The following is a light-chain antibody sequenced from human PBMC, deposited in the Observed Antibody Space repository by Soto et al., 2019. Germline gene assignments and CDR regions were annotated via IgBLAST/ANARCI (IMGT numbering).Light chain of an antibody. J-gene: IGKJ5*01. CDR2: GAS. CDR1: QSVSSSY. CDR3: QHYDNLPST. Sequence: EIVLTQSPGTLSLSPGERATLSCRASQSVSSSYLALYQQKPGQPPRLLIYGASSRATGIPDRFSGSGSGTDFTLTISRLDPEDFAVFYCQHYDNLPSTFGQGTRLEIK. V-gene: IGKV3-20*01.